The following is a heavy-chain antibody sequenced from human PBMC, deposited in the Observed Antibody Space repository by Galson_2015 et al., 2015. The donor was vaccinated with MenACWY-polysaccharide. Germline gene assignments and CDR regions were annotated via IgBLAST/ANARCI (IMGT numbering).Heavy chain of an antibody. Sequence: SLRLSCAASGFTFSSYWMHWVRQVPGKGLVWVSRISSDGSSTNYADSVKGRFTISRDNAKNTLYLQMNSLRAEDTAVYYCARIMGYYYSINYWGQGTPVTVSS. CDR3: ARIMGYYYSINY. J-gene: IGHJ4*02. CDR1: GFTFSSYW. D-gene: IGHD2/OR15-2a*01. CDR2: ISSDGSST. V-gene: IGHV3-74*01.